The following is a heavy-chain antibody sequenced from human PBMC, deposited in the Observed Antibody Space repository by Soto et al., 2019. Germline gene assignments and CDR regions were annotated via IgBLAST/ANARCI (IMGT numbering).Heavy chain of an antibody. V-gene: IGHV3-30*18. D-gene: IGHD3-10*01. CDR1: GFTFSSYG. Sequence: GGSLRLSCAASGFTFSSYGMHWVRQAPGKGLEWVAVISYDGSNKYYADSVKGRFTISRDNSKNTLHLQMNSLRAEDTAVYYCAKDPRGFGELGSYGMDVWGQGTTVTVSS. J-gene: IGHJ6*02. CDR2: ISYDGSNK. CDR3: AKDPRGFGELGSYGMDV.